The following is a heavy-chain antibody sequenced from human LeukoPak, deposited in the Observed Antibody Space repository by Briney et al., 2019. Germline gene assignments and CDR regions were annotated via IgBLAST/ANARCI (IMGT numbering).Heavy chain of an antibody. CDR3: ARVLNSGDAFDI. CDR2: IIPIFGTA. CDR1: GGTFSSYA. D-gene: IGHD3/OR15-3a*01. Sequence: GASVKVSCKASGGTFSSYAISWVRQAPGQGLEWMGGIIPIFGTANYAQKFQGRVTITADKSTSTAYMELSSLRSDDTAVYYCARVLNSGDAFDIWGQGTMVTVS. V-gene: IGHV1-69*06. J-gene: IGHJ3*02.